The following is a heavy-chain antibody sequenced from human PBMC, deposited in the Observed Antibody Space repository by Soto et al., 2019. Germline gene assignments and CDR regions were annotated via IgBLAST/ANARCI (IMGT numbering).Heavy chain of an antibody. V-gene: IGHV3-30-3*01. CDR3: ARDYYKYYDSSGYDRSPAY. Sequence: QVQLVESGGGVVQPGRSLRLSCAASGFTFSSYAMHWVRQAPGKGLEWVALISYDGSDKDYADSVKGRFTISKDNSRNTLFQQMNSLRAEDTAVYYGARDYYKYYDSSGYDRSPAYWGQGTLVTVSS. CDR1: GFTFSSYA. D-gene: IGHD3-22*01. CDR2: ISYDGSDK. J-gene: IGHJ4*02.